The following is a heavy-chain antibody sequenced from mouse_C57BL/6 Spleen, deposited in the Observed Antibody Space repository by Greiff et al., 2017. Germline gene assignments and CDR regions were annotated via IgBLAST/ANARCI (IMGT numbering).Heavy chain of an antibody. CDR1: GYTFTSYW. Sequence: QVQLQQPGAELVRPGSSVKLSCKASGYTFTSYWMHWVKQRPIQGLEWIGNIDPSDSETHYNQKFKDKATLTVDKSSSTAYMQLSSLTSEDSAVYDCARAPPSFYAMDYWGQGTSVTVSS. CDR3: ARAPPSFYAMDY. CDR2: IDPSDSET. V-gene: IGHV1-52*01. J-gene: IGHJ4*01. D-gene: IGHD2-10*02.